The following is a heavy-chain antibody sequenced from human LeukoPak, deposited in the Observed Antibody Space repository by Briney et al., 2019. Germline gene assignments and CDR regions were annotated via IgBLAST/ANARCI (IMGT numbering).Heavy chain of an antibody. J-gene: IGHJ4*02. Sequence: SETLSLTCTVSGGSISSYYWSWIRQPAGKGLEWIGRISSSGTTNYNPSLKSRVTMSEDTSKNQFSLKLNSVTAADTAVYYCARERWPPILIDYWGQGTLVTVSS. CDR1: GGSISSYY. V-gene: IGHV4-4*07. CDR2: ISSSGTT. D-gene: IGHD2-15*01. CDR3: ARERWPPILIDY.